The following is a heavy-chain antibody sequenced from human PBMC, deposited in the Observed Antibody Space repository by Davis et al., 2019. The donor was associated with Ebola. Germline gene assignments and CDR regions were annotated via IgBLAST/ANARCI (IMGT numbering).Heavy chain of an antibody. V-gene: IGHV4-34*01. CDR3: ARDSSSWYGEYNWFDP. CDR1: GGSFSGYY. CDR2: INHSGTT. Sequence: SETLSLICDVFGGSFSGYYWSWIRQPPGKGLEWIGDINHSGTTNYNPSLKSRVTISVDTSKNQFSLQLNSVTPEDTAVYYCARDSSSWYGEYNWFDPWGQGTLVTVSS. D-gene: IGHD6-13*01. J-gene: IGHJ5*02.